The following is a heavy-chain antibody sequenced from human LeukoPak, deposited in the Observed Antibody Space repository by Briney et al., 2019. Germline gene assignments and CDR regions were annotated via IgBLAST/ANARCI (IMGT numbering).Heavy chain of an antibody. V-gene: IGHV4-34*01. CDR2: INHSGST. D-gene: IGHD5-18*01. CDR1: GGSFSGYY. Sequence: SETLSLTCAVYGGSFSGYYWSWIRQPPGKGLEWIGEINHSGSTNYNPSLKSRVTISVDTSKNQFSLKLSSVTAADTAVYYCARGSTASDYWGQGPLVTVSS. J-gene: IGHJ4*02. CDR3: ARGSTASDY.